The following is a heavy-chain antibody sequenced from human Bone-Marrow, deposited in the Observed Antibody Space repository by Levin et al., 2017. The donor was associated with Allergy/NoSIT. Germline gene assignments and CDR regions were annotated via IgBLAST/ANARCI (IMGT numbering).Heavy chain of an antibody. Sequence: MASETLSLTCSVSGTSLNSGSSHWSWIRQPPGKGLEWIGNIDYIGSTNYNPSLKSRVTISSDTWRNKLSLELRSVTAEDTAVYYCARDFDYYYYMDVWGKGTTVTVS. J-gene: IGHJ6*03. V-gene: IGHV4-61*01. CDR2: IDYIGST. CDR1: GTSLNSGSSH. CDR3: ARDFDYYYYMDV.